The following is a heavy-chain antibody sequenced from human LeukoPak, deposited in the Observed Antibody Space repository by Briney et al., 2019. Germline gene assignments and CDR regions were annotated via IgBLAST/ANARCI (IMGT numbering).Heavy chain of an antibody. Sequence: GGSLRLSCAASGFTVSTNYMSWARQAPGKGLEWVSFIFSGGNTYYADSVKGRFTISRDNSKNTLYLQMNSLRADDTAVYFCAIAASLNYYDTTAYYYDDAFDIWGQGTMVTVSS. CDR2: IFSGGNT. V-gene: IGHV3-53*01. D-gene: IGHD3-22*01. CDR1: GFTVSTNY. J-gene: IGHJ3*02. CDR3: AIAASLNYYDTTAYYYDDAFDI.